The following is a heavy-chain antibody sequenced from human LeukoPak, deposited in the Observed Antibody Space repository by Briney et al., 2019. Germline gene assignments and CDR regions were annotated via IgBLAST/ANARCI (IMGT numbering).Heavy chain of an antibody. D-gene: IGHD2-15*01. Sequence: GSLRLSCAASGFTFSSYSMNWVRQAPGKGLEWVSSISSSSSYIYYADSVKGRFTISRDNAKNSLYLQMNSLRAEDTAVYYCARGVVVVADTQVGQTKRGYDYWGQGTPVTVSS. CDR2: ISSSSSYI. CDR1: GFTFSSYS. CDR3: ARGVVVVADTQVGQTKRGYDY. V-gene: IGHV3-21*01. J-gene: IGHJ4*02.